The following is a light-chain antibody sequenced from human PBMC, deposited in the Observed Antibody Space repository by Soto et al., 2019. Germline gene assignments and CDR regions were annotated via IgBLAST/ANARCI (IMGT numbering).Light chain of an antibody. V-gene: IGKV1-5*01. CDR3: QQYNSYSWT. CDR2: DAS. Sequence: DIQMTQAPSTLSASVGDRVTITCRASQSISYWLAWYQQKPGKAPNLLIYDASNLESGVPSRFSGSGFGTEFTHTISSLQPDDFATYCCQQYNSYSWTFGQGTKVDLK. J-gene: IGKJ1*01. CDR1: QSISYW.